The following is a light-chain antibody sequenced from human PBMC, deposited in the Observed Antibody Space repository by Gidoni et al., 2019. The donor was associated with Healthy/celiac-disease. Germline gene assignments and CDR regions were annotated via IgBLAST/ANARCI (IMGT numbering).Light chain of an antibody. CDR1: QSVSSSY. CDR2: GAS. J-gene: IGKJ1*01. Sequence: EIVLTQSPGTLSLSPGERATLSCRASQSVSSSYLAWYQQKPGQAPRILIDGASSSATGIPDRFSGSGSGTDFTLTISRLEPEDFAVYYCQQYGSSWWTFGQGTKVEIK. CDR3: QQYGSSWWT. V-gene: IGKV3-20*01.